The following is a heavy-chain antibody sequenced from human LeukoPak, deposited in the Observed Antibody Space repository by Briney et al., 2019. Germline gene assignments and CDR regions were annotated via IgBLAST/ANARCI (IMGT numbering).Heavy chain of an antibody. V-gene: IGHV1-18*01. D-gene: IGHD3-10*01. CDR1: GYTFTSYG. CDR2: ISSYDGNT. CDR3: VRDAYGSRKGYFDY. Sequence: ASVKVSCKASGYTFTSYGISWVRQAPGQGLEWMGWISSYDGNTKSVDKLQGRVTMTTDTSTSTAYMELRSLRSDDTAAYYCVRDAYGSRKGYFDYWGQGTLVTVSS. J-gene: IGHJ4*02.